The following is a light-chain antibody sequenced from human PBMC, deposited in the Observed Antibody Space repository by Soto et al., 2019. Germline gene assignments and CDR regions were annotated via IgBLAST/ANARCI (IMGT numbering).Light chain of an antibody. CDR1: QDINNY. Sequence: DIQMTQSPSSLSASVGDRVTITCQASQDINNYLHWYQQKPGRAPKRLIYDASTLDRGVPSRFSGSGSGTHFSFTISSLQPEDFGTYFCRQYDTLPFTFGPGTTVDVK. CDR3: RQYDTLPFT. CDR2: DAS. J-gene: IGKJ3*01. V-gene: IGKV1-33*01.